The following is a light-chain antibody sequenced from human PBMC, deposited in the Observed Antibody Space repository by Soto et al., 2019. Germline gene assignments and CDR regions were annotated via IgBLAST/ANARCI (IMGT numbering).Light chain of an antibody. J-gene: IGKJ5*01. Sequence: IQMTQSPSSLSASVGDRVTITCQASQDISKNLNWYQQKPGKASKLLIYDATSLQTGVPSRFSGSRSATHLTFAISSLQPEDTAIYYCQQYDNLLPITFGQGTRLEIK. V-gene: IGKV1-33*01. CDR3: QQYDNLLPIT. CDR2: DAT. CDR1: QDISKN.